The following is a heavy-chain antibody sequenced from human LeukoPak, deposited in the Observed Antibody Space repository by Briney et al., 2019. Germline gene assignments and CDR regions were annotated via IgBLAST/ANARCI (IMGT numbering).Heavy chain of an antibody. CDR1: GGSISSGDYC. D-gene: IGHD3-3*01. J-gene: IGHJ6*03. Sequence: NPSQTLSLTCTVSGGSISSGDYCWSWIRPPPGKGLDWVGYIYYSSSSYYNPSLKSRVTISVDTSKNQFSLKLSSVTAADTAVYYCARLYLSEDYDFWSGYSEPMDVWGKGTTVTVSS. V-gene: IGHV4-30-4*08. CDR2: IYYSSSS. CDR3: ARLYLSEDYDFWSGYSEPMDV.